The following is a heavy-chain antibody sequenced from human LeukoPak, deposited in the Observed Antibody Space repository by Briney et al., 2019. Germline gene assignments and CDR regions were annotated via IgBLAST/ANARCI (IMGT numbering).Heavy chain of an antibody. CDR1: GFTFSSYG. J-gene: IGHJ4*02. D-gene: IGHD6-19*01. CDR3: AKDYSSGWMEY. Sequence: GGSLRLSCAASGFTFSSYGMHWVRQAPGKGLEWVAVIWYDGSNKYYADSVKGRFTISRDNSKNTLYLQMNSLRAEDTAVYYCAKDYSSGWMEYWGQGTLVTVPS. V-gene: IGHV3-33*06. CDR2: IWYDGSNK.